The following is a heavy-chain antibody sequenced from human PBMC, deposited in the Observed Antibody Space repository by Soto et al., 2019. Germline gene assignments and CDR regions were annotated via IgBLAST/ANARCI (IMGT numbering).Heavy chain of an antibody. CDR3: AGGPFDYGDYEVYYYYGMDV. J-gene: IGHJ6*02. Sequence: QVQLVESGGGVVQPGRSLRLSCAASGFTFSSYGMHWVRQAPGKGLEWVAVIWYDGSNKYYADSVKGRFTISRDNSKNTLYLQMNRLRAEDTAVYYCAGGPFDYGDYEVYYYYGMDVWGQGTTVTVSS. CDR2: IWYDGSNK. V-gene: IGHV3-33*01. CDR1: GFTFSSYG. D-gene: IGHD4-17*01.